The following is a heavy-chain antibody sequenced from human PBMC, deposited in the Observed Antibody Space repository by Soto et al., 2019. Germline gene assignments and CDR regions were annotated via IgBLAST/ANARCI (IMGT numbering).Heavy chain of an antibody. CDR3: ARVGHCTNGVCPHLSIDY. CDR2: IYYSGST. V-gene: IGHV4-31*03. CDR1: GGSISSGGYY. J-gene: IGHJ4*02. D-gene: IGHD2-8*01. Sequence: QVQLQESGPGLVKPSQTLSLTCTVSGGSISSGGYYWSWIRQHPGKGLEWIGYIYYSGSTYYNPSLKSRVTISVDTSKNQFSLKLSSVTAADTAVYYCARVGHCTNGVCPHLSIDYWGQGTLVTVSS.